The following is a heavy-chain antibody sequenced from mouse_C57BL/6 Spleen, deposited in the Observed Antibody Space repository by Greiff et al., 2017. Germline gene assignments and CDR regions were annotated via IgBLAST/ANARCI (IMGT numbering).Heavy chain of an antibody. Sequence: QVQLKESGPGLVAPSQSLSITCTVSGFSLTSYGVHWVRQPPGKGLEWLVVIWSDGSTTYNSALKSRLSISKDNSKSQVFLKMNSLQTDDTAMYDCARHEGSSGAMDYWGQGTSVTVSS. CDR3: ARHEGSSGAMDY. D-gene: IGHD3-1*01. CDR1: GFSLTSYG. J-gene: IGHJ4*01. CDR2: IWSDGST. V-gene: IGHV2-6-1*01.